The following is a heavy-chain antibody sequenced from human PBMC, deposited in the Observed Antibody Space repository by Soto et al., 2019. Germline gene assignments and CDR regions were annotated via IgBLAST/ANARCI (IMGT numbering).Heavy chain of an antibody. Sequence: PGGSLRLSCAASGFIFSNAWINWVRQAPGKGLEWVGRVKSKTDGGTTDFTAPVKGRFAISRDDSKKMVYLEMNSLKTEYTAIYYCTTDSYMTNIIVRFDYWGHGTLVTVSS. V-gene: IGHV3-15*07. CDR1: GFIFSNAW. CDR2: VKSKTDGGTT. J-gene: IGHJ4*01. D-gene: IGHD4-17*01. CDR3: TTDSYMTNIIVRFDY.